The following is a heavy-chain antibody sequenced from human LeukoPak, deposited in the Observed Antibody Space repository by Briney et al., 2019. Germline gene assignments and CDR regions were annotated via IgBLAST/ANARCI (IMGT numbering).Heavy chain of an antibody. J-gene: IGHJ4*02. D-gene: IGHD2-21*01. CDR3: AKGEGDY. V-gene: IGHV4-59*01. CDR1: GGSTSSYY. Sequence: PSETLSLTCTVSGGSTSSYYWSWIRQPPGKGLEWIGYIYDSGNTNYNPSLKSRVTISVDTSKNQFSLKVRSVTAADTAVYYCAKGEGDYWGQGTLVTVSS. CDR2: IYDSGNT.